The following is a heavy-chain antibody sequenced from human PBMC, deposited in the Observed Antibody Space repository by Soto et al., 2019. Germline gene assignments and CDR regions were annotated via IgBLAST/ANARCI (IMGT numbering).Heavy chain of an antibody. V-gene: IGHV1-46*01. CDR3: ARDAATGYYYDSSGYYFLPRKVSNWFDP. CDR1: GYTFTIYY. Sequence: GASVKVSCKASGYTFTIYYLHWVRQAPGQGLEWMGIINPSGGSTSYAQKFQGRDTMTRDTSTSTVYMEMSSLRTEDTAVYYCARDAATGYYYDSSGYYFLPRKVSNWFDPWGQGTLVTVSS. CDR2: INPSGGST. D-gene: IGHD3-22*01. J-gene: IGHJ5*02.